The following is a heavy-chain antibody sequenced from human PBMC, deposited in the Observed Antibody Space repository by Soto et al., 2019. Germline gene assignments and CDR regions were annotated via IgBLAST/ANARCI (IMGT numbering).Heavy chain of an antibody. CDR1: GGTFSSYT. J-gene: IGHJ6*02. CDR2: IIPILGIA. D-gene: IGHD2-15*01. Sequence: QVPLVQSGAEVKKPGSSVKVSCKASGGTFSSYTISWVRQAPGQGLEWMGRIIPILGIANYAQKFQGRVTITADKSTSTAYMELSSLRSEDTAVYYCARVHSTKYCSGGSCYLDVWGQGTTVTVSS. CDR3: ARVHSTKYCSGGSCYLDV. V-gene: IGHV1-69*02.